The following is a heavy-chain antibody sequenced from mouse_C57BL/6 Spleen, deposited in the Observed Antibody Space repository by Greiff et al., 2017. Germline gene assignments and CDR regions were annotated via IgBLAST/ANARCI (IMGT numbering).Heavy chain of an antibody. V-gene: IGHV1-85*01. CDR1: GYTFTSYD. J-gene: IGHJ4*01. CDR3: ARAANDYYEAYYAMDY. CDR2: IYPRDGRT. D-gene: IGHD1-1*01. Sequence: QVQLQQSGPELVKPGASVKLSCKASGYTFTSYDINWVKQRPGQGLEWIGWIYPRDGRTKYNEKFKGKATLTVDKSSSTAYMELLSLTSEDSAVYYCARAANDYYEAYYAMDYWGQGTSVTVSS.